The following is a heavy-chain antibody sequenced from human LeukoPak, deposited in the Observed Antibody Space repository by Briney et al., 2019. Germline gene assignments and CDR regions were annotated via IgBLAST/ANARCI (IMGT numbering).Heavy chain of an antibody. J-gene: IGHJ4*02. V-gene: IGHV1-18*01. Sequence: AASVNVSCKGNYYIFSNYGLSWVRQAPAQGLEWMGWISPYNDNKNHAQKFQGRLSMTTDTSTSTAYVELRSLRSDDTAMYYCATMLRGSGTYYNFVSWGQGTLVTVSS. CDR1: YYIFSNYG. CDR2: ISPYNDNK. D-gene: IGHD3-10*01. CDR3: ATMLRGSGTYYNFVS.